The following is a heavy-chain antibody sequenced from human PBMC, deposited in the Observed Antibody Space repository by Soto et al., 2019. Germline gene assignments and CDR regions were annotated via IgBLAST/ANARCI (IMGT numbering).Heavy chain of an antibody. CDR3: AKGLDRASLDF. CDR2: IKQGGRET. J-gene: IGHJ4*02. D-gene: IGHD1-1*01. CDR1: GFTFSSYW. Sequence: PGGSLRLSCAASGFTFSSYWMSWVRQAPGKGLEWVANIKQGGRETYYVDSMKGRFTISRDNAKSSLFLEMNSLRAEDTAIYYCAKGLDRASLDFWGQGALVTVSS. V-gene: IGHV3-7*03.